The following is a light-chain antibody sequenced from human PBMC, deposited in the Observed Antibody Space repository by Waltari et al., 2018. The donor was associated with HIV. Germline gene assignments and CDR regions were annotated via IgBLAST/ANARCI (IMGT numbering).Light chain of an antibody. CDR1: QSIRNY. Sequence: EIVLTQSPATLSLSPGERAIPSCRASQSIRNYLAWYQQRPGQAPRLPVYDTSNRATGVPARFSGSGSGTDFSLTIASLESEDFAIYYCHQRSTWPFTFGPGTKVDI. CDR3: HQRSTWPFT. J-gene: IGKJ3*01. CDR2: DTS. V-gene: IGKV3-11*01.